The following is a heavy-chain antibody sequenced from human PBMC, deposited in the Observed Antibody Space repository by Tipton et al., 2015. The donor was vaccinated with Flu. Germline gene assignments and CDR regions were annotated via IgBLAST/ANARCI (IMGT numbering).Heavy chain of an antibody. J-gene: IGHJ4*02. V-gene: IGHV4-39*07. CDR1: GGSISSSSYY. CDR3: ARLVPAMVYYFDY. CDR2: IYYSGST. D-gene: IGHD5-18*01. Sequence: TLSLTCTVSGGSISSSSYYWGWIRQPPGKGLEWIGSIYYSGSTNYNPSLKSRVTISVDTSKNQFSLKLSSVTAADTAVYYCARLVPAMVYYFDYWGQGTLVTVSS.